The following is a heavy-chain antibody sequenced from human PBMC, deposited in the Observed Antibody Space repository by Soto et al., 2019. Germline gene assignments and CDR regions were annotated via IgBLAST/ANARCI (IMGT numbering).Heavy chain of an antibody. D-gene: IGHD4-17*01. CDR3: AKDPTTVGYHYGRDV. J-gene: IGHJ6*02. V-gene: IGHV3-23*01. CDR1: GFTFSSYA. CDR2: ISGGGGST. Sequence: EVQLLESGGGLVQPGGSLRLSCAASGFTFSSYAMTWVRQAPGKGLEWVSGISGGGGSTYYADSVKGRFTISRDNSKNTLFLQMNSLRAEDTAVYYCAKDPTTVGYHYGRDVGGQGTTVPVSS.